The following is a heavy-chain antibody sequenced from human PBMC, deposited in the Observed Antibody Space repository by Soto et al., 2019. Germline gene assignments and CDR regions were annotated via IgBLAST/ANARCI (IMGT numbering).Heavy chain of an antibody. Sequence: QVQLVQSGAEVKKPGASVKVSCKASGYTFTTYAIPWVRQAPGQRLEWMGGINAVNGNTKYSQKFQGRVTITRDTPASTDYMELSSLRSDDTAGYCCARVPYCYYGMDFWGQGTTVTVSS. CDR1: GYTFTTYA. CDR3: ARVPYCYYGMDF. CDR2: INAVNGNT. D-gene: IGHD2-15*01. J-gene: IGHJ6*02. V-gene: IGHV1-3*01.